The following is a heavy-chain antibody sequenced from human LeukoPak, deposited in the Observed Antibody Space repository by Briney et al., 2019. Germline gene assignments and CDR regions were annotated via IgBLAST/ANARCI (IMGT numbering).Heavy chain of an antibody. CDR3: AKDHFEYSSSYFDY. D-gene: IGHD6-6*01. V-gene: IGHV3-23*01. Sequence: PGGSLRLSCAASGFTFSSYAMSWVRQAPGKGLEWVSAISGSGGSAYYADSVKGRFTISRDNSKNTLYLQMNSLRAEDTAVYYCAKDHFEYSSSYFDYWGQGTLVTVSS. CDR2: ISGSGGSA. CDR1: GFTFSSYA. J-gene: IGHJ4*02.